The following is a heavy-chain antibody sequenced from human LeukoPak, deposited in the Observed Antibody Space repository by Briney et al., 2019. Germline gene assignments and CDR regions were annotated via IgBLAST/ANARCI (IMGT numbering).Heavy chain of an antibody. V-gene: IGHV1-18*01. J-gene: IGHJ4*02. Sequence: ASVKVSCKASGYSFTSFGPSWLRQAPGQGLEWMGWISTNTGNTDYAQKFQDRVTLTTDTSTTTAYMELRSLTSDDTAVYYCARDRYVKPPSRPGIAAAGTRDFDYWGQGTLVTVSS. CDR3: ARDRYVKPPSRPGIAAAGTRDFDY. D-gene: IGHD6-13*01. CDR2: ISTNTGNT. CDR1: GYSFTSFG.